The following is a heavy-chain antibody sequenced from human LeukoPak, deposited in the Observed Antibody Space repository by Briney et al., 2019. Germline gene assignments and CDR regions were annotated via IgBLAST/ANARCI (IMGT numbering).Heavy chain of an antibody. D-gene: IGHD5-18*01. J-gene: IGHJ6*02. V-gene: IGHV4-59*01. CDR1: GGSISSYY. Sequence: SETLSLTCTVSGGSISSYYWSWIRQPPGKGLEWIGYIYYSGSTNYNPSLKSRVTISVDTSKNQFSLKLSSVTAAGTAVYYCARDPTSYGYYYYYGMDVWGQGTTVTVSS. CDR2: IYYSGST. CDR3: ARDPTSYGYYYYYGMDV.